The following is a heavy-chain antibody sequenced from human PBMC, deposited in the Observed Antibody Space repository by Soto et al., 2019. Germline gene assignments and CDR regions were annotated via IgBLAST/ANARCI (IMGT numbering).Heavy chain of an antibody. J-gene: IGHJ6*03. CDR1: GDSVSSNRAA. D-gene: IGHD2-15*01. Sequence: PSQTLSLTCAISGDSVSSNRAAWNWIRQSPSRGLEWLGRTYYRSKWYNDYAVSVKSRITINPDTSKSQFSLQLNSVTPEDTAVYYCATDHCSVGSCYPSYYYYYMDVWGKGTTVTVSS. CDR3: ATDHCSVGSCYPSYYYYYMDV. CDR2: TYYRSKWYN. V-gene: IGHV6-1*01.